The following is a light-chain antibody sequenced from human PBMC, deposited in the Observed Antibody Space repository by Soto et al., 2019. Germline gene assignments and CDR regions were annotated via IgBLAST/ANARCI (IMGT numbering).Light chain of an antibody. J-gene: IGLJ2*01. CDR2: EVN. CDR3: SSYTTSSTHVV. CDR1: SSDVGGYNY. V-gene: IGLV2-14*01. Sequence: QSVLTQPASVSGSPGQSITISCTGTSSDVGGYNYVSWYQQHPGKAPKLMIYEVNNRPSGVSNRFSGSKSGNTASLTISGLQAEDEADYYCSSYTTSSTHVVFGGGTQLTVL.